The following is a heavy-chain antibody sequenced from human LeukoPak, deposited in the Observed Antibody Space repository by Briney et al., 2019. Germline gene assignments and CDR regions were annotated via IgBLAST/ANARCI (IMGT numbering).Heavy chain of an antibody. J-gene: IGHJ4*02. V-gene: IGHV1-8*02. CDR3: ATFKVGSYKYDAPGLFGY. CDR1: GYTFTSYD. Sequence: ASVKVSCKASGYTFTSYDINWVRQATGQGLEWMGWMNPNSGNTGYAQKFQGRVTMTEDTSTDTAYMELSSLRSEDTAVYYRATFKVGSYKYDAPGLFGYWGQGTLVTVSS. D-gene: IGHD1-26*01. CDR2: MNPNSGNT.